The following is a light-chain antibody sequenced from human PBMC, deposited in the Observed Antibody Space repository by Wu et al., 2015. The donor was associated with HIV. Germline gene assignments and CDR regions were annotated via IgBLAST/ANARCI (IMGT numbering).Light chain of an antibody. Sequence: DIQMTQSPSSLSASVGDKVTITCRASQDIRNSLAWLQQRPGQAPKLLLYAASTLESGVPSRFSGTGYGTDFTLTISGLQPDDFATYYRQQHSSIPYSFGQGTRLDIK. CDR2: AAS. CDR1: QDIRNS. CDR3: QQHSSIPYS. J-gene: IGKJ2*03. V-gene: IGKV1-NL1*01.